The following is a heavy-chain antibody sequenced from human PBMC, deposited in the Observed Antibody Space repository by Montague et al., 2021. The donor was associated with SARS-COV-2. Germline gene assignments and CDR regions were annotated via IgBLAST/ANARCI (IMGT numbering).Heavy chain of an antibody. CDR1: GGSNTNYY. CDR3: ARLRRGTYYVSFDP. V-gene: IGHV4-59*12. Sequence: SETLSLTCTVSGGSNTNYYWTWIRQPPGRGLEWIGYIYYSATTNYNPSLKSRVTMSIDTSKNQFSLSLSSVTAADSAVYYCARLRRGTYYVSFDPWGQGTLVSVSS. J-gene: IGHJ5*02. CDR2: IYYSATT. D-gene: IGHD1-26*01.